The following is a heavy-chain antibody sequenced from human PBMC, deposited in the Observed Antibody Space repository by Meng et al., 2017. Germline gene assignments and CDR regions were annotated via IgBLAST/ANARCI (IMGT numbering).Heavy chain of an antibody. D-gene: IGHD4-17*01. J-gene: IGHJ4*02. CDR2: IVYSGST. Sequence: QLQESGPGMVRPSYTLSLTCTVSGGSVGSGNYYWSWIRQPPGKGLEWIGYIVYSGSTTYNPSLKTRVTISVDTSKNQFSLKLTSVTAADTAVYFCARDVGGDYETLFDYWGQGTLVTVSS. CDR3: ARDVGGDYETLFDY. V-gene: IGHV4-61*01. CDR1: GGSVGSGNYY.